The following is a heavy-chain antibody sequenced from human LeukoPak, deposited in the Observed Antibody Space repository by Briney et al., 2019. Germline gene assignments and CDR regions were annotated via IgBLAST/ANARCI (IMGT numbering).Heavy chain of an antibody. J-gene: IGHJ3*02. CDR2: VSYSGTT. D-gene: IGHD5-24*01. CDR1: SGSFVSSNSH. CDR3: ARDFPRKGEMIAFDI. V-gene: IGHV4-39*02. Sequence: SETLSLTCTVSSGSFVSSNSHWGWVRQPPGKGLEWIGSVSYSGTTYYNPSLKSRVTIYVDTSKNQLSLKLNSVTAADTAVYYCARDFPRKGEMIAFDIWGQGTMVTVS.